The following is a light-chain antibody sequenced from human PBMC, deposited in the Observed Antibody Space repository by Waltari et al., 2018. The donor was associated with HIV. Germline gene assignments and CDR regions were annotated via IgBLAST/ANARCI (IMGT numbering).Light chain of an antibody. J-gene: IGLJ3*02. Sequence: QSALTQPASVSGSPGQSITISCTGTSSDVENYNLVSWYQQHPGKAPKLMIYEVTKRPSGVSNRFSGSKSGNTASLTISGLQAEDEADYYCCSYAGSSTWVFGGGTKLTVL. CDR2: EVT. V-gene: IGLV2-23*02. CDR3: CSYAGSSTWV. CDR1: SSDVENYNL.